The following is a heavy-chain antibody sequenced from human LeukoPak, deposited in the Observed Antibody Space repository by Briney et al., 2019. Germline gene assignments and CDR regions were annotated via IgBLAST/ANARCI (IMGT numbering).Heavy chain of an antibody. D-gene: IGHD1-26*01. Sequence: GGSLRLSCAASGFTFSSYAMHWVRQAPGKGLEWVAVISYDGSNKYYADSVKGRFTISRDNSKNTLYLQMSSLRAEDTAVYYCARSGNGNIGDYGICGWGQRTTAT. CDR2: ISYDGSNK. J-gene: IGHJ6*01. CDR3: ARSGNGNIGDYGICG. V-gene: IGHV3-30-3*01. CDR1: GFTFSSYA.